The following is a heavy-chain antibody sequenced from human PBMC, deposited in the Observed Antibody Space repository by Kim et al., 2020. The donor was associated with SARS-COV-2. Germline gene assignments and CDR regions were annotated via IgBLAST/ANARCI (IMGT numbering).Heavy chain of an antibody. CDR2: INAGNGNT. D-gene: IGHD3-10*01. CDR1: GYTFTSYA. CDR3: ANSPYYYGSGTYAPPDQGY. V-gene: IGHV1-3*01. Sequence: ASVKVSCKASGYTFTSYAMHWVRQAPGQRLEWMGWINAGNGNTKYSQKFQGRVTITRDTSASTAYMELSSLRSEDTAVYYCANSPYYYGSGTYAPPDQGYWGQGTLVTVSS. J-gene: IGHJ4*02.